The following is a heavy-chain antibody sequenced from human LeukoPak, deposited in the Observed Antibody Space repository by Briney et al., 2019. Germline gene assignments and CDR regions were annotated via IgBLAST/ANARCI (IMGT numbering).Heavy chain of an antibody. CDR1: GGSISSGSYY. V-gene: IGHV4-61*02. CDR2: IYTSGST. Sequence: SQTLSLTCTVSGGSISSGSYYWSWIRQPAGKGLEWIGRIYTSGSTNYNPSLKSRVTISVDTSKNQFSLKLSSVAAADTAVYYCAREDIVATIGGWGNYYYYMDVWGKGTTVTISS. J-gene: IGHJ6*03. CDR3: AREDIVATIGGWGNYYYYMDV. D-gene: IGHD5-12*01.